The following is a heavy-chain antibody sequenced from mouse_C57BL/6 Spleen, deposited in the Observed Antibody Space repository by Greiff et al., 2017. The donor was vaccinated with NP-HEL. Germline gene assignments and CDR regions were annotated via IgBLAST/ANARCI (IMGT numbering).Heavy chain of an antibody. Sequence: QVQLQQPGAELVRPGSSVKLSCKASGYTFTSYWMHWVKQRPIQGLEWIGNIDPSDSETHYNQKFKDKATLTVDKSSSTAYMQLSSLTSEDSAVYYCAREGQPHYFDYWGQGTTLTVSS. CDR2: IDPSDSET. J-gene: IGHJ2*01. CDR3: AREGQPHYFDY. CDR1: GYTFTSYW. V-gene: IGHV1-52*01. D-gene: IGHD3-3*01.